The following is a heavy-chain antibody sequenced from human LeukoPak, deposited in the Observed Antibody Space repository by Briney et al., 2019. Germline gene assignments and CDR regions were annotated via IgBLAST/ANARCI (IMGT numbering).Heavy chain of an antibody. Sequence: PSETLSLTCTVSGGSISSSSYYWGWIGQPPGKGLEWIGSIYYSGSTYYNPSLKSRVTISVDTSKNQFSLKLSSVTAADTAVYYCATLHYYDSSGYYYLDYWGQGTLVTVSS. J-gene: IGHJ4*02. CDR1: GGSISSSSYY. V-gene: IGHV4-39*01. CDR3: ATLHYYDSSGYYYLDY. D-gene: IGHD3-22*01. CDR2: IYYSGST.